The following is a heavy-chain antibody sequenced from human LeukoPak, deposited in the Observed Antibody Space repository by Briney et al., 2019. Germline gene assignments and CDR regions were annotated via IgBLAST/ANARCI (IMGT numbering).Heavy chain of an antibody. J-gene: IGHJ4*02. V-gene: IGHV1-24*01. D-gene: IGHD1-26*01. CDR3: ATDRGSAGIDY. CDR2: FDTEDGET. CDR1: GYTLTELS. Sequence: ASVKVSCKVSGYTLTELSMHWVRQAPGKGIEWMGGFDTEDGETIYAQKFQDRVTMTEDTSTDTAYMKLSSLRSEDTAVYYCATDRGSAGIDYWGQGTLVTVSS.